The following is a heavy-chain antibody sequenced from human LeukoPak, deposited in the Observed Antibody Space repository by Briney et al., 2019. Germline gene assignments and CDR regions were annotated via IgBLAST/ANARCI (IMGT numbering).Heavy chain of an antibody. J-gene: IGHJ4*02. Sequence: GGSLRLSCTASGFIFSNYWMTWVRQAPGKGLEWLAQINQDGSKEYYIYSVKSRFSISRDHARNSLSPQMNSLRAEDTAVYYCVRDGGVSGYDLLDYWGQGTLVTVSS. V-gene: IGHV3-7*01. CDR1: GFIFSNYW. CDR2: INQDGSKE. CDR3: VRDGGVSGYDLLDY. D-gene: IGHD5-12*01.